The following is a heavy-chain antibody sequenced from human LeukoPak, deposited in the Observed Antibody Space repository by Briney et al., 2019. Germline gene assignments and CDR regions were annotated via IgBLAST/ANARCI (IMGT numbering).Heavy chain of an antibody. J-gene: IGHJ6*03. Sequence: ASVKVSCKASGGTFSSYAISWVRQAPGQGLEWMGGIIPIFGTANYAQKFQGRVTITTDESTSTAYMELSSLRSEDTAVYYCARGLASSSPGPIYYYYYMDVWGKGTTVTVSS. CDR3: ARGLASSSPGPIYYYYYMDV. V-gene: IGHV1-69*05. D-gene: IGHD6-6*01. CDR2: IIPIFGTA. CDR1: GGTFSSYA.